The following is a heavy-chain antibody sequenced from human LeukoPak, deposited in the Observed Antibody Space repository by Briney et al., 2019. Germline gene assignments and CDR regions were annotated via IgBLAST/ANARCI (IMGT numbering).Heavy chain of an antibody. CDR3: ARDKSRGWPFDY. Sequence: GGSLRPSCAASGFTFSSYAMSWVRQAPGKGLEWVSAISGSGGSTYYADSVKGRFTISRDNSKNTLYLQMNSLRAEDTAVYYCARDKSRGWPFDYWGQGTLVAVSS. CDR2: ISGSGGST. J-gene: IGHJ4*02. CDR1: GFTFSSYA. D-gene: IGHD6-19*01. V-gene: IGHV3-23*01.